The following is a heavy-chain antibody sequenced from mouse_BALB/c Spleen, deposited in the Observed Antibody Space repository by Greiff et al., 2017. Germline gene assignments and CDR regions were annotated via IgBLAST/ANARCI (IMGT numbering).Heavy chain of an antibody. CDR1: GFTFSSYT. D-gene: IGHD5-1-1*01. V-gene: IGHV5-12-2*01. Sequence: EVQLVESGGGLVQPGGSLKLSCAASGFTFSSYTMPWVRQTPEKRLEWVAYISNGGGSTYYPDTVKGRFTISRDNAKNTLYLQMSRLKSEDTAMYYCARHNTEEFAYWGQGTLVTVSA. CDR3: ARHNTEEFAY. J-gene: IGHJ3*01. CDR2: ISNGGGST.